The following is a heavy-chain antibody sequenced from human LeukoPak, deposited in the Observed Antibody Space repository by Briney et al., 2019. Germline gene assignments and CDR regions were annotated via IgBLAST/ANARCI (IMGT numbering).Heavy chain of an antibody. J-gene: IGHJ6*03. CDR2: FYYSDST. Sequence: ASETLSLTCTVSGGSIRNYFWSWIRQPPGKGLESIAYFYYSDSTNYNPSLKSRLSVSVDTSRNQFSLKLSSVTAADTGVYYCARFPASAEYRHYYYMDVWGKGTTVTVSS. CDR1: GGSIRNYF. CDR3: ARFPASAEYRHYYYMDV. D-gene: IGHD6-25*01. V-gene: IGHV4-59*01.